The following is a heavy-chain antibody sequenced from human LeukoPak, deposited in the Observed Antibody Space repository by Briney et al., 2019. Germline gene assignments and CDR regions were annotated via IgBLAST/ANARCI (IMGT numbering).Heavy chain of an antibody. D-gene: IGHD2-15*01. V-gene: IGHV1-2*02. J-gene: IGHJ1*01. CDR2: INPNSGGT. Sequence: ASVKVSCKASGYTFTGYYMHWVRQAPGQGLEWMGWINPNSGGTNYAQKFQGRVTMTRDTSISTAYMELSRLRSDDPAVYYCASEFGYCSGGSCYSDPTEYFQHWGQGTLVTVSS. CDR3: ASEFGYCSGGSCYSDPTEYFQH. CDR1: GYTFTGYY.